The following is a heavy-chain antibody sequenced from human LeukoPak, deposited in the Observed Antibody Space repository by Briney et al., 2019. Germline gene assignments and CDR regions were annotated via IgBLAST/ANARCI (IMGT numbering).Heavy chain of an antibody. CDR1: GFTFRSFE. J-gene: IGHJ6*02. CDR3: AKSYGMDV. CDR2: ISSSGSTI. Sequence: QAGGSLRLSCAASGFTFRSFEMSWVRQAPGKGLEWISYISSSGSTIYYADSVKGRFTISRDNSKNTLYLQMNSLRAEDTAVYYCAKSYGMDVWGQGTTVTVSS. V-gene: IGHV3-48*03.